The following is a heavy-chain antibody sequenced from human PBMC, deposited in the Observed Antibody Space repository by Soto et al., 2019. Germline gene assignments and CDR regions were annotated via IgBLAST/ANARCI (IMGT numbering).Heavy chain of an antibody. D-gene: IGHD2-15*01. CDR1: GYTFTSYA. CDR3: ARFGLGLDIVVVVAADDAFDI. Sequence: ASVKVSCKASGYTFTSYAMHWVRQAPGQRLEWMGWINAGNGNTKYSQKFQGRVTITRDTSASTAYMELSSLRSEDTAVYYCARFGLGLDIVVVVAADDAFDIWGQGTMVTVS. CDR2: INAGNGNT. J-gene: IGHJ3*02. V-gene: IGHV1-3*01.